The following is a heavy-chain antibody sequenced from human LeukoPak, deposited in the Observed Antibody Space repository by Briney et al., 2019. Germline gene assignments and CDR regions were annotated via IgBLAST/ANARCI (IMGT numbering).Heavy chain of an antibody. CDR3: ARDPRHIVVVTAISHFDY. J-gene: IGHJ4*02. Sequence: GGSLRLSCAASGFTFSSYSMNWVRQAPGKGLEWVSYISSSSSTIYYADSVKGRFTISRDNAKNSLYLQMNSLRAEDTAVYYCARDPRHIVVVTAISHFDYWGQGTLVTVSS. CDR1: GFTFSSYS. V-gene: IGHV3-48*01. CDR2: ISSSSSTI. D-gene: IGHD2-21*02.